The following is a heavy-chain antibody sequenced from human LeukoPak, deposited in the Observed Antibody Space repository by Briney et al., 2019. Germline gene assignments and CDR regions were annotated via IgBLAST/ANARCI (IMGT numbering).Heavy chain of an antibody. CDR3: AREYS. CDR2: IKEDGSEK. J-gene: IGHJ4*02. CDR1: GFSFSSYW. Sequence: PGGSLRLSCAVSGFSFSSYWMSWVRQARGKGLEWVANIKEDGSEKYYVDSVKGRFTISRDNAKNSLHLQMNSLRGEDTAVYYCAREYSWGQGTLVTVSS. V-gene: IGHV3-7*01.